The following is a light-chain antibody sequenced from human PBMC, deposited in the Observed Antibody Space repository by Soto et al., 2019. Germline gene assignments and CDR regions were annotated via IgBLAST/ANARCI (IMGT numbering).Light chain of an antibody. CDR3: CSYAGSSTLV. CDR1: SSDVGSYNL. V-gene: IGLV2-23*01. CDR2: EGS. Sequence: SALTQPASVSGSPGQSITISCTGTSSDVGSYNLVSWYQQHPGKAPKLMIYEGSKRPSGVSNRFSGSKSGNTASLTNSGLQAEDEADYYCCSYAGSSTLVFGGGTKLTVL. J-gene: IGLJ2*01.